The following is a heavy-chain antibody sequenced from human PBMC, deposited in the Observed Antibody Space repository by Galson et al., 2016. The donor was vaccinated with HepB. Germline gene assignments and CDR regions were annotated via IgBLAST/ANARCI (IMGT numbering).Heavy chain of an antibody. J-gene: IGHJ4*03. Sequence: SLRLSCAASGFSFSNSGMSWVRQAPGRGLEWVSGITPNGDATHYADFVQGRFTISRDNSKNTPYLQMNSLRAEDTAVYDCAKDLVSGSYSPYYFDYWGQGTMVTVSS. V-gene: IGHV3-23*01. CDR3: AKDLVSGSYSPYYFDY. CDR1: GFSFSNSG. CDR2: ITPNGDAT. D-gene: IGHD1-26*01.